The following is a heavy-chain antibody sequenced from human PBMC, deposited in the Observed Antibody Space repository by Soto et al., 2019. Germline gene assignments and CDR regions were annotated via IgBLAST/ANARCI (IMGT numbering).Heavy chain of an antibody. V-gene: IGHV5-51*01. CDR3: ARHGFYGDYSSNYFDP. D-gene: IGHD4-17*01. CDR1: GYSFTNYW. CDR2: IYPSDSDT. J-gene: IGHJ5*02. Sequence: GESLKISCKGSGYSFTNYWIACVRQMPGKGLEYMVIIYPSDSDTRYSPSFQGQVTISADKSITTAYLQWSSLKASDTAIYYCARHGFYGDYSSNYFDPWGQGTLVTVSS.